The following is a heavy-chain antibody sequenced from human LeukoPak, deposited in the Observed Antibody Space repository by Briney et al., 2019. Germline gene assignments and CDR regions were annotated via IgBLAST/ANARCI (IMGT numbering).Heavy chain of an antibody. CDR1: GYRFTSYL. CDR2: IYPGDSDT. J-gene: IGHJ4*02. CDR3: ARRGDGYNDFDY. D-gene: IGHD5-24*01. V-gene: IGHV5-51*01. Sequence: GESLKISRRGSGYRFTSYLIGWVRQMPGKGVGGMGIIYPGDSDTRYSPSFKGQVTISADKSISTAYLQWSSLKASDTAMYYCARRGDGYNDFDYWGQGTLVTVSS.